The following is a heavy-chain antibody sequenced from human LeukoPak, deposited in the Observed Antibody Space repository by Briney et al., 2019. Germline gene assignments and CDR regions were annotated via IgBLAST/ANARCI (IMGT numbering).Heavy chain of an antibody. CDR3: ARALYYYDSSGYENWFDP. CDR2: MNPNSGNT. Sequence: ASVKVSCKASGYTFTSYDIHWVRQATGQRLQWMGWMNPNSGNTGYAQKFQGRVTMTRNTSISTAYMELSSLRSEDTAVYYCARALYYYDSSGYENWFDPWGQGTLVTASS. D-gene: IGHD3-22*01. J-gene: IGHJ5*02. V-gene: IGHV1-8*01. CDR1: GYTFTSYD.